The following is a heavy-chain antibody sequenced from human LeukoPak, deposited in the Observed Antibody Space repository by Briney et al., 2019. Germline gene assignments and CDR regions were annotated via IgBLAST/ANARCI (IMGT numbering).Heavy chain of an antibody. D-gene: IGHD3-10*01. V-gene: IGHV1-8*01. CDR1: GYTFTSYD. CDR2: MNPSSGNT. Sequence: GASVKVSCKASGYTFTSYDINWVRQATGQGPEWMGWMNPSSGNTGYAQRFQGRVTMTGDTSISTAYLELSSLRSEDTAVYYCASHTYYYSSGSFGHWGQGTLVTVSS. CDR3: ASHTYYYSSGSFGH. J-gene: IGHJ4*02.